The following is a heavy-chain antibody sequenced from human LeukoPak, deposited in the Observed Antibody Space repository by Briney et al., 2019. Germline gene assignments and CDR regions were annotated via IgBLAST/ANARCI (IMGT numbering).Heavy chain of an antibody. D-gene: IGHD6-13*01. CDR3: ATSKYRYSRFDP. CDR2: MNPNSGNT. CDR1: GYTFTSYD. J-gene: IGHJ5*02. V-gene: IGHV1-8*03. Sequence: ASVKVSCKASGYTFTSYDINWVRQATGQGLEWMGWMNPNSGNTGYAQKFQGRVTITRNTSISTAYMELRSLRSEDTAVYYCATSKYRYSRFDPWGQGTLVTVSS.